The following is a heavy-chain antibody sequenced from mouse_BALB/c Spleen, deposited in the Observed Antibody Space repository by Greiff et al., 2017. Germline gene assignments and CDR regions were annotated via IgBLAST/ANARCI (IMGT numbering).Heavy chain of an antibody. J-gene: IGHJ2*01. Sequence: EVQRVESGGGLVKPGGSLKLSCAASGFTFSDYYMYWVRQTPEKRLEWVATISDGGSYTYYPDSVKGRFTISRDNAENNLYLQMSSLKSEDTAMYYCARDRGSGDFDDWGQGTARTVSS. CDR2: ISDGGSYT. CDR3: ARDRGSGDFDD. CDR1: GFTFSDYY. V-gene: IGHV5-4*02.